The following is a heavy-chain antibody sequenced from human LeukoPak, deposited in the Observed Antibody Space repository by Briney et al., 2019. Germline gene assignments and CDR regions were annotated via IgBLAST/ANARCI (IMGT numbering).Heavy chain of an antibody. CDR1: GFTFSSYS. D-gene: IGHD6-19*01. J-gene: IGHJ4*02. CDR3: AKDLVSGDWYWRGFDS. Sequence: PGGSLRLSCAASGFTFSSYSMNWVRQAPGKGLEWVSSISSSSSYIYYADSVKGRFTISRDNAKNSLYLQLNSLRGEDTAVYYCAKDLVSGDWYWRGFDSWGQGTLVTVSS. CDR2: ISSSSSYI. V-gene: IGHV3-21*04.